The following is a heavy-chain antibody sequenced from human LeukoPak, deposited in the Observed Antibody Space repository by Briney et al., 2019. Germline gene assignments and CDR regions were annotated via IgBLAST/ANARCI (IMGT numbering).Heavy chain of an antibody. CDR1: GFTFSTYA. V-gene: IGHV3-23*01. CDR2: ISGSGGST. J-gene: IGHJ4*02. Sequence: TGGSLRLSCAASGFTFSTYAMTWVRQAPGKGLEWVSVISGSGGSTYHADSLKGRFTISRDNSKHTLYLQMSSLRAEDTAVYYCAKDQYCSGGSCYSSGWGQGTLVTVSS. D-gene: IGHD2-15*01. CDR3: AKDQYCSGGSCYSSG.